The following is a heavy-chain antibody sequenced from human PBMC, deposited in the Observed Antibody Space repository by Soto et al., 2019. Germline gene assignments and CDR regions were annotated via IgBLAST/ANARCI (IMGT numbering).Heavy chain of an antibody. CDR2: IWYDGSNK. CDR3: ARDYYGSGSP. CDR1: GFTFSSYG. D-gene: IGHD3-10*01. V-gene: IGHV3-33*01. J-gene: IGHJ5*02. Sequence: QVQLVESGGGVVQPGRSLRLSCAASGFTFSSYGMHWVRQAPGKGLEWVAVIWYDGSNKYYADSVKGRFTIYRDNSKKTLYLQMNSLRAEDTAVYYCARDYYGSGSPWGQGTLVTGSS.